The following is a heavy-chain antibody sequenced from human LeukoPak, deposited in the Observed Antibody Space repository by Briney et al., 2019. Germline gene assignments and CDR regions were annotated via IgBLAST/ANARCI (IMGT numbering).Heavy chain of an antibody. J-gene: IGHJ4*02. CDR3: AKGYYDILTGYPPLFDY. D-gene: IGHD3-9*01. CDR1: GFTFSSYS. CDR2: ISGSGGST. Sequence: GGSLRPSCAASGFTFSSYSMNWVRQAPGKGLEWVSAISGSGGSTYYADSVKGRFTISRDNSKNTLYLQMNSLRAEDTAVYYCAKGYYDILTGYPPLFDYWGQGTLVTVSS. V-gene: IGHV3-23*01.